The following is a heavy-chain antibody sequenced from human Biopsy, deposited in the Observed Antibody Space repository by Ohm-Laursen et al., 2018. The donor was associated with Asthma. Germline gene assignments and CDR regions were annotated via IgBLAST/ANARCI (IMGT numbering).Heavy chain of an antibody. CDR3: SRDTLGYYFDI. V-gene: IGHV3-30-3*01. J-gene: IGHJ4*02. Sequence: SLRLSCAASGTHFGSYNMHWARQAPGKGLEWVAVITFDGSTQHYGDSVKGRFTISRDNSKIMLFLQMNSLRAEDTAVYYCSRDTLGYYFDIWGQGTQVTVSS. CDR2: ITFDGSTQ. CDR1: GTHFGSYN. D-gene: IGHD6-13*01.